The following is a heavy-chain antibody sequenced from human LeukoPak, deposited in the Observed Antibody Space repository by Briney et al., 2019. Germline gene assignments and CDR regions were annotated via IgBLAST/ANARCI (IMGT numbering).Heavy chain of an antibody. Sequence: ASVKVSCKASGYTFTSYYLHWIRRAPGQGFEWLGWINPHSGRTKYAQKFQGRVSMTRDKSIDTAYIEVSSLRLDDAAIYYCARFSSTYYYFDSWGPGTLVTVSS. D-gene: IGHD6-13*01. CDR2: INPHSGRT. CDR1: GYTFTSYY. CDR3: ARFSSTYYYFDS. V-gene: IGHV1-2*02. J-gene: IGHJ4*02.